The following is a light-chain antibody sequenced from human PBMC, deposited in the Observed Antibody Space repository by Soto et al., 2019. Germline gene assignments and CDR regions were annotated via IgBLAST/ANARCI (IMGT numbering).Light chain of an antibody. CDR1: HSLVHRDGRTD. V-gene: IGKV2-30*02. J-gene: IGKJ5*01. Sequence: LLTQSPLSLPVTIGQPASVSCRASHSLVHRDGRTDLGWFQQRPGQAPRRLIYTVSTRDSGVPARFSGSGSGTDFALKISRVQAEDVGVYYCMQGKNWPITFGQGTRLEIK. CDR3: MQGKNWPIT. CDR2: TVS.